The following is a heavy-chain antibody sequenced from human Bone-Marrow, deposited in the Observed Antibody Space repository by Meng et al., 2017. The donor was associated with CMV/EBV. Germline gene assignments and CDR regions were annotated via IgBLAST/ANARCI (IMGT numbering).Heavy chain of an antibody. V-gene: IGHV1-2*02. CDR3: AREGGSIGGWFDP. Sequence: VHPVQSGPEVKKPGASAKGSCKASGYTFPGYYMHWVRQAPGQGLEWMGWINPNSGGTNYAQKFQGRVTMTRDTSISTAYMELSRLRSDDTAVYYCAREGGSIGGWFDPWGQGTLVTVSS. D-gene: IGHD3-16*01. J-gene: IGHJ5*02. CDR2: INPNSGGT. CDR1: GYTFPGYY.